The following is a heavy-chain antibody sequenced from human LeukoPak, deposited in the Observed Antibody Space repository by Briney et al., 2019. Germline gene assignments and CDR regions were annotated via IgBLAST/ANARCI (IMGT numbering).Heavy chain of an antibody. V-gene: IGHV3-23*01. CDR2: ISGSGGST. CDR3: ARAHSSGYYYYYYGMDV. J-gene: IGHJ6*02. D-gene: IGHD3-22*01. Sequence: GGSLRLSCAASGFTFSSYAMSWVRQAPGKGLEWVSAISGSGGSTYYADSVKGRFTISRDNSKNTLYLQMNSLRAEDTAVYYCARAHSSGYYYYYYGMDVWGQGTTVTVSS. CDR1: GFTFSSYA.